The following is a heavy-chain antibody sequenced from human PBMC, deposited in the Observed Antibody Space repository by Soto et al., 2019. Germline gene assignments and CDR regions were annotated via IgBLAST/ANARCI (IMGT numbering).Heavy chain of an antibody. V-gene: IGHV3-30-3*01. D-gene: IGHD6-19*01. CDR3: ARDRVTSDWYGRYGMDV. J-gene: IGHJ6*04. CDR1: GFTFSSYS. Sequence: GGSLRLSCAASGFTFSSYSMHWVRQAPGKGLEWVALISYDGSNKYYADSVKGRFTISRDNSKNTLYLQMNSLRAEDTAVYYCARDRVTSDWYGRYGMDVRGKGTTVT. CDR2: ISYDGSNK.